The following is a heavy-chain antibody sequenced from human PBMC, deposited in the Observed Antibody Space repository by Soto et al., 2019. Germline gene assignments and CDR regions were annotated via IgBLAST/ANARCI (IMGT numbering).Heavy chain of an antibody. Sequence: QVQLVESGGGVVQPGRSLRLSCAASGFTFSSYGMHWVRQAPGKGLEWVAVISYDGSNKYYADSVKGRFTISRDNSKNTLYLQMNSLRAEDTAVYYCAKDRVAAAGNPLDYWGQGTLVTVSS. CDR2: ISYDGSNK. J-gene: IGHJ4*02. D-gene: IGHD6-13*01. V-gene: IGHV3-30*18. CDR1: GFTFSSYG. CDR3: AKDRVAAAGNPLDY.